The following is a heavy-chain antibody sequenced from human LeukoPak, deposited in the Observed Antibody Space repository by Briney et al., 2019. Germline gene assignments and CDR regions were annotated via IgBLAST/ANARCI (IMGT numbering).Heavy chain of an antibody. CDR1: GYTFTSYA. CDR2: INAGNGNT. J-gene: IGHJ3*02. CDR3: ARDPTQRESAFDI. V-gene: IGHV1-3*01. Sequence: GASVKVSCKASGYTFTSYAMHWVRQAPGQRLEWMGWINAGNGNTKYSQKFQGRVTITRGTSASTAYMELSSLRSEDTAVYYCARDPTQRESAFDIWGQGTMVTVSS.